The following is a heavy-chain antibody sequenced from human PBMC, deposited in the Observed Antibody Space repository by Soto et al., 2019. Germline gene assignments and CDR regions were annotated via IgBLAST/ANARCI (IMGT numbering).Heavy chain of an antibody. Sequence: SETLSLTCAVSGVTISTYYWSWIRQPPGKGLEWIGYNYHSETTNYNPSLKSRVTISVDTSKNQFSLRLTSVTAADTAIYYCAREAYIGYGHSIDHWGQGILVTVSS. D-gene: IGHD5-18*01. CDR1: GVTISTYY. CDR3: AREAYIGYGHSIDH. V-gene: IGHV4-59*01. CDR2: NYHSETT. J-gene: IGHJ4*02.